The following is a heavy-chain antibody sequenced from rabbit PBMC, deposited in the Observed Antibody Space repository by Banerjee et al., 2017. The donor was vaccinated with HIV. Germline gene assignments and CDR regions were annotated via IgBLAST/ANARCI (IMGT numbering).Heavy chain of an antibody. Sequence: EESGGGLVKPEGSLTLTCKASGFDLSSSYRICWVRQAPGKGLEWIACIYDDSSGSTYYASWAKGRFTISKTASTTVTLQTPTLTAADTASHFCARRRYDWADDLWGPGTLVTVS. J-gene: IGHJ4*01. V-gene: IGHV1S45*01. CDR1: GFDLSSSYR. CDR3: ARRRYDWADDL. D-gene: IGHD2-1*01. CDR2: IYDDSSGST.